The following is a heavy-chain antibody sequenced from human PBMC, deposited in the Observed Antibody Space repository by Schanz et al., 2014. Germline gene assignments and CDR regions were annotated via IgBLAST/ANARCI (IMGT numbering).Heavy chain of an antibody. D-gene: IGHD3-22*01. J-gene: IGHJ6*02. CDR1: GYTFSNYG. V-gene: IGHV1-18*04. Sequence: QVHLVQSGAEVKKPGASVKVSCKASGYTFSNYGVTWVRQAPGQGLEWMGWISAYNGNTNYAQRLQGRVTMTTDTSTTTAYMELRSLRSDDTAVYYCARDYYDSSVSYCYYYGMDVWGRGTTVTVSS. CDR2: ISAYNGNT. CDR3: ARDYYDSSVSYCYYYGMDV.